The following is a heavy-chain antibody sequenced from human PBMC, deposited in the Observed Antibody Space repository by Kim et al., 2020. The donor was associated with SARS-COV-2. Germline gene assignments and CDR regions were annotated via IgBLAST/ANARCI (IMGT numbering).Heavy chain of an antibody. V-gene: IGHV1-18*01. J-gene: IGHJ3*02. D-gene: IGHD3-16*02. CDR2: ISAYNGNT. Sequence: ASVKVSCKASGYTFTSYGISWVRQAPGQGLEWMGWISAYNGNTNYAQKLQGRVTMTTDTSTSTAYMELRSLRSDDTAVYYCARGITFGGVIVIPVEDAFDIWGQRTMVTVSS. CDR1: GYTFTSYG. CDR3: ARGITFGGVIVIPVEDAFDI.